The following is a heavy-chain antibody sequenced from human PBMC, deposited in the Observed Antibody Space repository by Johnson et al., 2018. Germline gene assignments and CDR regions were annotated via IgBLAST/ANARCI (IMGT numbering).Heavy chain of an antibody. CDR2: ISYDGSNK. D-gene: IGHD1-20*01. Sequence: QVQLVESGGGVVQPGRSLRLSCAASGFTFSNYGMHWVRQAPGKGLEWVAVISYDGSNKYYADSVKGRFTISRDNSKNTLYLQMSSLRAEYTAVYYCAREGIIGIMPYGRDVWGQGTTVTVSS. V-gene: IGHV3-33*05. J-gene: IGHJ6*01. CDR3: AREGIIGIMPYGRDV. CDR1: GFTFSNYG.